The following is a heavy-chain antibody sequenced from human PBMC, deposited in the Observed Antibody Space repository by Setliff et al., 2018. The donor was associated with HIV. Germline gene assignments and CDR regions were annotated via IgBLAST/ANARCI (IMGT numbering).Heavy chain of an antibody. CDR2: ISSISSYI. D-gene: IGHD6-19*01. V-gene: IGHV3-11*05. CDR1: GFSDSGFTFSDYY. Sequence: AGGSLRLSCTVSGFSDSGFTFSDYYMSWIRQAPGKGLEWISYISSISSYINYADSVRGRFTISRDNAKNSLYLEMNTLRAEDTAVYYCARDLSGWNYFDLWGQGTLVTVSS. CDR3: ARDLSGWNYFDL. J-gene: IGHJ4*02.